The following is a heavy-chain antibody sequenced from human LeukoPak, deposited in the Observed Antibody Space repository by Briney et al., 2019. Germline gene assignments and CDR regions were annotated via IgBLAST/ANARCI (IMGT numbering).Heavy chain of an antibody. V-gene: IGHV6-1*01. D-gene: IGHD3-10*01. CDR3: AREEAGTYGFQY. CDR1: GDSVSSNSAA. J-gene: IGHJ4*02. Sequence: SQTLSLTCAISGDSVSSNSAAWNWIRQSPSRGLEWLGRTYYRSKWYNDYAFSVKGRIAINADTSKNHFSLQLNSVTPEDTAVYYCAREEAGTYGFQYWGQGTLVTVSS. CDR2: TYYRSKWYN.